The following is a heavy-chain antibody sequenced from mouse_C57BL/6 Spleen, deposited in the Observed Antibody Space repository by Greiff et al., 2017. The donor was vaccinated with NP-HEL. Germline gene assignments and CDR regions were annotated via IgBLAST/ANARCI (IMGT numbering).Heavy chain of an antibody. V-gene: IGHV1-15*01. J-gene: IGHJ3*01. D-gene: IGHD2-12*01. CDR3: TRRYRTGAWFAY. CDR1: GYTFTDYE. Sequence: QVQLQQSGAELVRPGASVTLSCKASGYTFTDYEMHWVKQTHVHGLEWIGAIDPETGGTAYNQKFKGKAILTADKSSSTAYMELRSLTSEDSAVYYCTRRYRTGAWFAYWGQGTLVTVSA. CDR2: IDPETGGT.